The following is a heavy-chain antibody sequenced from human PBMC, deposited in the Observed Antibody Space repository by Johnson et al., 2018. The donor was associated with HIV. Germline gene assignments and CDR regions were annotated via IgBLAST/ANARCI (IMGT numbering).Heavy chain of an antibody. D-gene: IGHD3-10*01. CDR1: GFTFTFYW. Sequence: VQLVESGGGLVQPGGSLRLSCEVSGFTFTFYWMSWVRQSPGKGLEWVANIKKDGSEKYSVDSVKGRFTISRDNSKNTLYLQMNSLRAEDTAVYYCAREGQEFNDAFDIWGQGTMVTVSS. CDR2: IKKDGSEK. CDR3: AREGQEFNDAFDI. V-gene: IGHV3-7*01. J-gene: IGHJ3*02.